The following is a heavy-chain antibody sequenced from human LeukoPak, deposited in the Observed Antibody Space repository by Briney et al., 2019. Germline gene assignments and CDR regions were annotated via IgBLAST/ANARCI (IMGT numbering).Heavy chain of an antibody. CDR3: ARPGLTTVVNRDY. CDR1: GGSISSYY. J-gene: IGHJ4*02. CDR2: IYNSGST. Sequence: PSETLSLTCTVSGGSISSYYWSWIRQPPGKGLEWIGYIYNSGSTNYNPSLKSRVTISVDTSKNQFSLKLRSVTAADTAVYFCARPGLTTVVNRDYWGQGTLVTVSS. V-gene: IGHV4-59*08. D-gene: IGHD4-23*01.